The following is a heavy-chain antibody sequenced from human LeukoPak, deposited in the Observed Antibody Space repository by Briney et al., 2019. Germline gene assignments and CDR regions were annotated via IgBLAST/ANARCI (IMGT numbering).Heavy chain of an antibody. Sequence: ASVKVSCKASGYTFTGYYMHWVRQAPGQGLEWMGWINPNSGGTNYAQKFQGRVTMTRDTSISTAYMELSRLRSDDTAVYYCARLAGAIAAAGTDYWGQGTLVTVSS. CDR2: INPNSGGT. D-gene: IGHD6-13*01. V-gene: IGHV1-2*02. J-gene: IGHJ4*02. CDR1: GYTFTGYY. CDR3: ARLAGAIAAAGTDY.